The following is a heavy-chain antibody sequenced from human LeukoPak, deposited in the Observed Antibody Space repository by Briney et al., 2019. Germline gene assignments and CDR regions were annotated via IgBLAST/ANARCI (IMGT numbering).Heavy chain of an antibody. Sequence: GGSLRLSYAASGFTFSSYAMSWVRQAPGKGLEWVSAISGSGGSTYYADSVKGRFTISRDNSKNTLYLQMNSLRAEDTAVYYCARSPGGYYYYGMDVWGQGTTVTVSS. CDR2: ISGSGGST. CDR1: GFTFSSYA. D-gene: IGHD3-10*01. J-gene: IGHJ6*02. V-gene: IGHV3-23*01. CDR3: ARSPGGYYYYGMDV.